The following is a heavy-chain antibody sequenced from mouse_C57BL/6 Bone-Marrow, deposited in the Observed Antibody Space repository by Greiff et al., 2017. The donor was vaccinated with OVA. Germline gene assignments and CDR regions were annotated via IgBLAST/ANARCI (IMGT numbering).Heavy chain of an antibody. CDR3: ALYGSSYGYWYFDV. V-gene: IGHV5-6*01. CDR1: GFTFSSYG. CDR2: ISSGGSYT. J-gene: IGHJ1*03. Sequence: EVQGVESGGDLVKPGGSLKLSCAASGFTFSSYGMSWVRQTPDKRLEWVATISSGGSYTYYPDSVKGRFTISRDNAKNTLYLQMSSLKSEDTAMYYCALYGSSYGYWYFDVWGTGTTVTVSS. D-gene: IGHD1-1*01.